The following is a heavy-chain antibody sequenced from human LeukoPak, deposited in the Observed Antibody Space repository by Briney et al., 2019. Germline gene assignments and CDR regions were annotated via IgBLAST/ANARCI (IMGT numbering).Heavy chain of an antibody. CDR3: TAGRSDYFDF. CDR2: IYYSGST. Sequence: PSETLSLTCTVSGGSISSSSYYWGWIRQPPGKGLEWIGSIYYSGSTYYNPYLKSRVTISVDTSKNQFSLKLSSVTAADTAVYYCTAGRSDYFDFWGQGTLVTVSS. CDR1: GGSISSSSYY. J-gene: IGHJ4*02. D-gene: IGHD6-25*01. V-gene: IGHV4-39*01.